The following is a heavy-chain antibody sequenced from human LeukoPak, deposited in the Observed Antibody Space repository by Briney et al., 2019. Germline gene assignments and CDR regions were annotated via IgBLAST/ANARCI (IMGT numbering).Heavy chain of an antibody. D-gene: IGHD3-3*01. J-gene: IGHJ6*03. Sequence: GASVKVSCKASGYTFTGYYMHWVRQAPGQGLEWMGWINPNSGGTNYAQKFQGRVTTTRNTSISTAYMELSSLRSEDTAVYYCARGPYYDFWSGYYRSGYYYYMDVWGKGTTVTVSS. CDR3: ARGPYYDFWSGYYRSGYYYYMDV. CDR2: INPNSGGT. V-gene: IGHV1-2*02. CDR1: GYTFTGYY.